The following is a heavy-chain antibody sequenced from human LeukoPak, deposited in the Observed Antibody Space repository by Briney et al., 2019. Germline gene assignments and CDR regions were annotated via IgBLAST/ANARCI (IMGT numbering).Heavy chain of an antibody. V-gene: IGHV5-51*01. J-gene: IGHJ3*02. D-gene: IGHD2-21*01. Sequence: GESLKISCKGSGYSFTSYWIGWVRQMPGKGLEWMGIIYPGDSDTRYSPSFQGQVTISADKSISTAYLQWSSLKASDTAMYYCARRGLSYCGGDCPTGDAFDIWGQGTMVTVSS. CDR1: GYSFTSYW. CDR2: IYPGDSDT. CDR3: ARRGLSYCGGDCPTGDAFDI.